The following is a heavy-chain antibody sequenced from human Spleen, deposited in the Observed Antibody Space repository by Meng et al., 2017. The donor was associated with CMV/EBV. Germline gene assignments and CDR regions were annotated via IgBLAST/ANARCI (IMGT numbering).Heavy chain of an antibody. J-gene: IGHJ3*01. D-gene: IGHD1-26*01. CDR3: AREVGAPYFDV. V-gene: IGHV4-34*01. Sequence: SETLSLTCAVYGGSFSGYYWSWIRQPPGKGLEWIGEINHSGSTNYNPSLKSRVTISVDTSKNQFSLKLSSVTAADTAVYYCAREVGAPYFDVWGQGTVVTVSS. CDR1: GGSFSGYY. CDR2: INHSGST.